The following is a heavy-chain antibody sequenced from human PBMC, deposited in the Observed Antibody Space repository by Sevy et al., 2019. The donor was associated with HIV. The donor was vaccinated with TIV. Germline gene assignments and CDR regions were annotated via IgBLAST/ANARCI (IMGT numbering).Heavy chain of an antibody. D-gene: IGHD5-12*01. CDR2: ISYDGSNK. CDR1: GLTLSSCG. CDR3: ARDLSDYDRHYYYYGLDV. Sequence: GGSLRLSCAASGLTLSSCGMHWARQAPGKGLEWVAVISYDGSNKYYAESVKGRFTISRDTSKNSLYLQMNSLRAEDTAVYYCARDLSDYDRHYYYYGLDVWGQGTTVTVSS. V-gene: IGHV3-30*03. J-gene: IGHJ6*02.